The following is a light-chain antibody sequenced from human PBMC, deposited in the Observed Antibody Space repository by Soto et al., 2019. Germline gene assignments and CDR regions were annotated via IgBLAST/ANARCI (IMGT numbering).Light chain of an antibody. CDR2: GVT. J-gene: IGLJ1*01. CDR1: HNDIGTYDY. CDR3: SSFTSNRIYV. V-gene: IGLV2-14*03. Sequence: QSALTQPTSVSGSPGQSITISCTGNHNDIGTYDYVSWYQQHPGRAPRLLIYGVTTRPSGISDRFSASKSGLTASLTISGLQPEDEADYYCSSFTSNRIYVFGTGTKVTV.